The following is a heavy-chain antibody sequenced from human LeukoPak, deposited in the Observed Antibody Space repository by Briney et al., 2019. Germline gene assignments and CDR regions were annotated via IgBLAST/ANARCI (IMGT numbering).Heavy chain of an antibody. V-gene: IGHV4-59*05. Sequence: NPSETLSLTCTVSGGSISSYYWSWIRQPPGRGLEWIGSIYYSGSTYYNPSLKSRVTISVDTSKNQFSLKLNSVTAADTAVYYCAKHSRSGYSAYENAFDIWGQGTMVTVSS. J-gene: IGHJ3*02. CDR3: AKHSRSGYSAYENAFDI. D-gene: IGHD5-12*01. CDR1: GGSISSYY. CDR2: IYYSGST.